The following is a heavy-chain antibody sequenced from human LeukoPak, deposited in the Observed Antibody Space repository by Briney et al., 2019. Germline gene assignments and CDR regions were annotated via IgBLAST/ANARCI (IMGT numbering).Heavy chain of an antibody. J-gene: IGHJ5*02. Sequence: PGGSLRLSCAASGFTFSSYAMSWVRQAPGKGLEWVSAISGSGGSTYYADSVKGRFTISRDNSKNTLYLQMNSLRAEDTAVYYCAKQAAVAGLLNWFDPWGQGTLSPSPQ. CDR2: ISGSGGST. D-gene: IGHD6-19*01. CDR1: GFTFSSYA. CDR3: AKQAAVAGLLNWFDP. V-gene: IGHV3-23*01.